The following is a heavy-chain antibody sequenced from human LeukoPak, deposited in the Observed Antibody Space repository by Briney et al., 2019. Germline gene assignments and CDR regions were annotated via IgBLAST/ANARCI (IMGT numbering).Heavy chain of an antibody. J-gene: IGHJ4*02. Sequence: QPGGSLRLSCAASGFTFSSYSMSWVRLAPGEGLEWVSAITAGGDSTYYAESVKGRFTISRDNLKNMVFLQMSTLRAEDTAIYYCAKSHASIWNVYDYWGQGTLVTVSS. CDR3: AKSHASIWNVYDY. D-gene: IGHD6-13*01. CDR2: ITAGGDST. CDR1: GFTFSSYS. V-gene: IGHV3-23*01.